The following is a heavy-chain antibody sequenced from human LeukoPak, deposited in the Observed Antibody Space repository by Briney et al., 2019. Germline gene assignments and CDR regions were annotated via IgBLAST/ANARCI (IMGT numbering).Heavy chain of an antibody. V-gene: IGHV3-74*01. CDR3: ARDLNWGASDY. CDR2: INGDGSSI. CDR1: GFTFSSHW. Sequence: GVSLRLSCAASGFTFSSHWMYWVRQAPGKGLVWVSRINGDGSSIAYADSVKGRFAISRDNTKNTLYLQMNSLRAEDTAVYYCARDLNWGASDYWGQGTLVTVSS. J-gene: IGHJ4*02. D-gene: IGHD7-27*01.